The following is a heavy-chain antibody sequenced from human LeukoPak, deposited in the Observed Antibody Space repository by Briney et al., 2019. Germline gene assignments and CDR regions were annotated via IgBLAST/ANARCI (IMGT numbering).Heavy chain of an antibody. V-gene: IGHV3-7*01. J-gene: IGHJ4*02. Sequence: GGSLRLSCAASGFTFSSYWMSWVRQAPGKGLEWVANIKQDRSEKYYVDSVKGRFTISRDNAKNSLYLQMNSLRAEDTAVYYCATFDYGGNSGSGDFDYWGQGTLVTVCS. CDR3: ATFDYGGNSGSGDFDY. D-gene: IGHD4-23*01. CDR1: GFTFSSYW. CDR2: IKQDRSEK.